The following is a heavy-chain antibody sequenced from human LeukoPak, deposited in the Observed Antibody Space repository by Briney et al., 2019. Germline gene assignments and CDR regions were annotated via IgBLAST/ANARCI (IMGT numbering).Heavy chain of an antibody. CDR3: ARSSSSSSAFAI. CDR2: IYTSGST. J-gene: IGHJ3*02. Sequence: SETLSLTCTVSGGSISSYYWSWIRQPAGKGLEWIGRIYTSGSTNYNPSLKSRVTMSVDTSKNQFSLKVSSVTAADTAVYYCARSSSSSSAFAIWGPGTMVSVSS. V-gene: IGHV4-4*07. D-gene: IGHD6-6*01. CDR1: GGSISSYY.